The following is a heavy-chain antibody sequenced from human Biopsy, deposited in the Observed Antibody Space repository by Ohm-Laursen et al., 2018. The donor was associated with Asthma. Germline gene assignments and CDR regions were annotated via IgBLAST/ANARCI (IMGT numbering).Heavy chain of an antibody. CDR1: GFTVSRDH. D-gene: IGHD6-19*01. CDR2: IYSGGTS. Sequence: GSLRLSCTASGFTVSRDHMFWVRQAPGKGLEWVPVIYSGGTSHTADSVRGRFTISRDYPKNTLYLQMHSLRVEDTAVYYCARGDSSGWSHYYFDYWGQGTLVTVSS. J-gene: IGHJ4*02. CDR3: ARGDSSGWSHYYFDY. V-gene: IGHV3-53*01.